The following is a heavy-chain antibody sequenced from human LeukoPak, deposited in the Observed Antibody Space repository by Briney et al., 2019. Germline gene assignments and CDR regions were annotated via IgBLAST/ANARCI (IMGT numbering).Heavy chain of an antibody. CDR3: VRDNDWAFDY. D-gene: IGHD3-9*01. V-gene: IGHV3-48*01. J-gene: IGHJ4*02. CDR1: GFTFNSYS. CDR2: ISPRSDVV. Sequence: GESLRLSRTASGFTFNSYSMNWVRQAPGKGLEWVSHISPRSDVVSYTDSVKGRFTISRDNAKNSLYLHMSNLRAEDMAVYYCVRDNDWAFDYWGQGTLVPVSS.